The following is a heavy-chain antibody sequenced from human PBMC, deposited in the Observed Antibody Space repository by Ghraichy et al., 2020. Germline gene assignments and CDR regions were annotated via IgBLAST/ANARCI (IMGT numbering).Heavy chain of an antibody. D-gene: IGHD3-3*01. CDR3: ARDRITIFGPTRDAFDI. V-gene: IGHV4-38-2*02. CDR1: GYSISSGYY. CDR2: IYHSGST. J-gene: IGHJ3*02. Sequence: SETLSLPCTVSGYSISSGYYWGWIRQPPGKGLEWIGSIYHSGSTYYNPSLKSRVTISVDTSKNQFSLKLSSVTAADTAVYYCARDRITIFGPTRDAFDIWGQGTMVTVSS.